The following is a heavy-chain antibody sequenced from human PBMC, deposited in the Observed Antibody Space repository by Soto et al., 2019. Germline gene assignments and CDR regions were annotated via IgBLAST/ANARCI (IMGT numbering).Heavy chain of an antibody. Sequence: QVQLQESGPGLVKPSETLSLTCTVSGGSISSYYWSWIRQPPGKGLEWIGYIYYSGSTNYNPSLKLRVTISVDTSKNQFSLKLSSVTAADTAVYYCARGQRYSSGWYVFDYWGQGTLVTVSS. CDR2: IYYSGST. CDR3: ARGQRYSSGWYVFDY. V-gene: IGHV4-59*01. J-gene: IGHJ4*02. D-gene: IGHD6-19*01. CDR1: GGSISSYY.